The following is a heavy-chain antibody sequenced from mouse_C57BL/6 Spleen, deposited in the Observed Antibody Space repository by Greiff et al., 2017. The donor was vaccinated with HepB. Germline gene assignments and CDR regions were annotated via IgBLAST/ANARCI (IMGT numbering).Heavy chain of an antibody. D-gene: IGHD3-3*01. CDR3: AREGPRGDFDY. CDR1: GFTFSSYG. CDR2: ISSGGSYT. Sequence: EVKLMESGGDLVKPGGSLKLSCAASGFTFSSYGMSWVRQTPDKRLEWVATISSGGSYTYYPDSVKGRFTISRDNAKNTLYLKMSSLKSEDTAMYYCAREGPRGDFDYWGQGTTLTVSS. J-gene: IGHJ2*01. V-gene: IGHV5-6*01.